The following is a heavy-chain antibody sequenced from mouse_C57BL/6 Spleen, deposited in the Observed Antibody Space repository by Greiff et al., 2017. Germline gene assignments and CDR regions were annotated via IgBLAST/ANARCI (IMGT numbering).Heavy chain of an antibody. J-gene: IGHJ4*01. Sequence: EVQRVESGPGLVKPSQSLSLTCSVTGYSITSGYYWNWIRQFPGNKLEWMGYISYDGSNNYNPSLKNRISITRDTSKNQFFLKLNSVTTEDTATYYCARVTGKAMDYWGQGTSVTVSS. V-gene: IGHV3-6*01. CDR3: ARVTGKAMDY. CDR1: GYSITSGYY. CDR2: ISYDGSN.